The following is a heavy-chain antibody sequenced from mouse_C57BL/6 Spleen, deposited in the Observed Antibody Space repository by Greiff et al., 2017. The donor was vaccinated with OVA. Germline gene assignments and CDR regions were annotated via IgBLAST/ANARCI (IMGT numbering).Heavy chain of an antibody. CDR2: FYPGSGSI. V-gene: IGHV1-62-2*01. CDR3: ARHEAESEYGGYYYAMDY. J-gene: IGHJ4*01. D-gene: IGHD5-1*01. Sequence: QVQLQQSGAELVKPGASVKLSCKASGYTFTEYTIHWVKQRSGQGLEWIGWFYPGSGSIKYNEKFKDKATLTADKSSSTVYMELSRLTSEDSAVYFCARHEAESEYGGYYYAMDYWGQGTSVTVSS. CDR1: GYTFTEYT.